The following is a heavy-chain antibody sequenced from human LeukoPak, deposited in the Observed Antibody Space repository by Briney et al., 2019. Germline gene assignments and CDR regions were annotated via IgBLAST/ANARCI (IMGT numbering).Heavy chain of an antibody. CDR2: INSDGSST. CDR1: GFTFSSYW. D-gene: IGHD3-22*01. CDR3: ARETYYYDSSGYYSLTGRAFDI. V-gene: IGHV3-74*01. J-gene: IGHJ3*02. Sequence: PGGSLRLSCAASGFTFSSYWMRWVRQAPGKGLVWVSRINSDGSSTSYADSVKGRFTISRDNAKNTLYLQMNSLRAEDTAVYYCARETYYYDSSGYYSLTGRAFDIWGQGTMVTVSS.